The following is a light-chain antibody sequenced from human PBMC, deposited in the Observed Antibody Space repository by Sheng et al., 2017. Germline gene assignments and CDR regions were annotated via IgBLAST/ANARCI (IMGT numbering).Light chain of an antibody. CDR2: DDS. CDR1: KIGGKS. Sequence: SYVLTQPPSVSVAPGHTAKISCGGDKIGGKSAHWYQLKPGQAPLLVVFDDSDRPSGIPDRFSGFNSVNTATLTITRVEAEDEADYFCQVWDVDSDQFVFGTGTRVTVL. CDR3: QVWDVDSDQFV. J-gene: IGLJ1*01. V-gene: IGLV3-21*02.